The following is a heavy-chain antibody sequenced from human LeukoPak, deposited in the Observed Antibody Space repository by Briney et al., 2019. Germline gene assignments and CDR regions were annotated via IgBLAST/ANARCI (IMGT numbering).Heavy chain of an antibody. D-gene: IGHD3-16*02. V-gene: IGHV3-23*01. Sequence: GGSLRLSCAASGFTISSYAMSWVRQAPGKGLESVSAISGSGGSTYYADSVKGRFTISRDNSKNTLYLQMNSLRAEDTAVYYCAKANPGYDYVWGSYRLDYWGQGTLVTVSS. J-gene: IGHJ4*02. CDR2: ISGSGGST. CDR3: AKANPGYDYVWGSYRLDY. CDR1: GFTISSYA.